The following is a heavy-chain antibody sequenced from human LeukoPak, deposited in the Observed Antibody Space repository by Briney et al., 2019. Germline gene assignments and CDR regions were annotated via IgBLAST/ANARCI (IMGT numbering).Heavy chain of an antibody. D-gene: IGHD7-27*01. CDR3: AIDPNWGTHS. V-gene: IGHV3-23*01. J-gene: IGHJ4*02. Sequence: GGSLRLSCAASGFTFSTYTMYWVRHPPGKRLEWVSIICSSGGGIHYADSVKGRFTISRDNSKNALYLQMNSLRVEDTAVYYCAIDPNWGTHSWGQGVLVTVSS. CDR1: GFTFSTYT. CDR2: ICSSGGGI.